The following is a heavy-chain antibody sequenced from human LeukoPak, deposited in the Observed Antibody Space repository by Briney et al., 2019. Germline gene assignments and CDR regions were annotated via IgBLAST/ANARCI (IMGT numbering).Heavy chain of an antibody. CDR3: ARGKTRGTLERLDY. CDR2: IIPIFGTA. Sequence: SVKVSCKASGGTFSSYAISWVRQAPGQGLEWMGGIIPIFGTANYAQKFQGRVTITADESTSTAYMELSNLRSEDTAVYFCARGKTRGTLERLDYWGQGTLVTVSS. J-gene: IGHJ4*02. D-gene: IGHD1-1*01. V-gene: IGHV1-69*01. CDR1: GGTFSSYA.